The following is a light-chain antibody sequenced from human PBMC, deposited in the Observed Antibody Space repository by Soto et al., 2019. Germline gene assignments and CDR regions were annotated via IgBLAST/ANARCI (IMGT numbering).Light chain of an antibody. CDR1: QNIYRN. J-gene: IGKJ1*01. Sequence: IVMTQSPATLSVSPGERATLSCRASQNIYRNVAWYQQRPGQAPRLLIYRASTRATGIPARFSVSGSGTEFTLTISSLQSEDFTVYSCLQYHNLWAFGQGTKVEIK. CDR3: LQYHNLWA. CDR2: RAS. V-gene: IGKV3-15*01.